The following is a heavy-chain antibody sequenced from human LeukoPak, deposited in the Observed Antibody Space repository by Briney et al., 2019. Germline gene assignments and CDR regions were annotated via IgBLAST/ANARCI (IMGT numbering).Heavy chain of an antibody. CDR3: ARGTETYYYGSGSYYKVDYFDY. CDR2: IYTSGST. Sequence: SETLSLTCTVSGGSISSYYWSWIRQPAGKGLEWIGRIYTSGSTNYNPSLKSRVTMSVDTSKNQFSLKLSSVTAADMAVYYCARGTETYYYGSGSYYKVDYFDYWGQGTLVTVSS. V-gene: IGHV4-4*07. D-gene: IGHD3-10*01. J-gene: IGHJ4*02. CDR1: GGSISSYY.